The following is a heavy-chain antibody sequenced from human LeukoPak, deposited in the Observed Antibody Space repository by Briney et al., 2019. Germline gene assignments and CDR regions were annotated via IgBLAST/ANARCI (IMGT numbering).Heavy chain of an antibody. J-gene: IGHJ4*02. V-gene: IGHV4-38-2*02. CDR3: ARYTANTAGYSFDF. CDR1: GYSISSGYY. Sequence: ASQTLSLTCTVSGYSISSGYYWGWIRQPPGKGLEWIGSIYHTGSTNYNPSLKSRVTMSVDTSKNQFSLKLGSVTAAGTAVYYCARYTANTAGYSFDFWGQGALVTVSS. D-gene: IGHD3-22*01. CDR2: IYHTGST.